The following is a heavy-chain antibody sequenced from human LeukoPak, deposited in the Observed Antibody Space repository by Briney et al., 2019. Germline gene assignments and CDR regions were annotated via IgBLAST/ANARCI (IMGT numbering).Heavy chain of an antibody. CDR1: GGSFSGYY. J-gene: IGHJ4*02. CDR3: ARDDYCGGDCFTFDY. V-gene: IGHV4-34*01. Sequence: SETLSLTCAVYGGSFSGYYWSWIRQPPGKGLEWIGEINHSGSTNYNPSLKSRVTISVDTSKNQFSLKLSSVTAADTAVYYCARDDYCGGDCFTFDYWGQGTLVTVSS. D-gene: IGHD2-21*02. CDR2: INHSGST.